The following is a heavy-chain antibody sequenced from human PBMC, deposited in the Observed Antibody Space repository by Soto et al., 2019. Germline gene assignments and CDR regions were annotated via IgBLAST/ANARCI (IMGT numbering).Heavy chain of an antibody. J-gene: IGHJ4*02. Sequence: GGSLRLSCAASGFTFSSYSTNWVRQAPGKGLEWVSSISGSGIDIHFTDSVKGRFTISRDNSKNRLYLQMNSLRAEDTAVYYCAKDYYDSSGYSVTIFDYWGQGTLVTVSS. D-gene: IGHD3-22*01. CDR3: AKDYYDSSGYSVTIFDY. CDR1: GFTFSSYS. V-gene: IGHV3-21*01. CDR2: ISGSGIDI.